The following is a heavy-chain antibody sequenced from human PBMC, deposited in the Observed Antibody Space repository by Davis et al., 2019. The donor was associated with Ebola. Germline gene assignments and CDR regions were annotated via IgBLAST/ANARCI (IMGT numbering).Heavy chain of an antibody. Sequence: MPSETLSLTCAVYGGSFSGYYWSWIRQPPGKGLEWIGEINHSGSTNYNPSLKSRVTISVDTSKNQFSLKLSSVTAADTAVYYCARGGTTYYDFWSGYPPGMDVWGQGTTVTVSS. J-gene: IGHJ6*02. CDR1: GGSFSGYY. V-gene: IGHV4-34*01. CDR3: ARGGTTYYDFWSGYPPGMDV. CDR2: INHSGST. D-gene: IGHD3-3*01.